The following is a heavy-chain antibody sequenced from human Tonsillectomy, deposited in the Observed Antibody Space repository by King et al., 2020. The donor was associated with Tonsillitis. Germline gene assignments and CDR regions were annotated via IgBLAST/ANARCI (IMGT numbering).Heavy chain of an antibody. CDR1: GGTFSSDS. Sequence: LQLVQSGAEVKKPGSSVKVSCKASGGTFSSDSVSWVRQAPGQGLEWMGGIIPMFGTANYAQKFRDRVKITADELTRTIYLEVRNLRSEDTAVYHCARSSFTAYYFDCWGQGTLVTVSS. J-gene: IGHJ4*02. D-gene: IGHD3-16*01. CDR3: ARSSFTAYYFDC. CDR2: IIPMFGTA. V-gene: IGHV1-69*01.